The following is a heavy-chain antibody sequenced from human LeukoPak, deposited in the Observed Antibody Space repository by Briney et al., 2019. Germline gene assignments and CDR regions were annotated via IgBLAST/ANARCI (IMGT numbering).Heavy chain of an antibody. D-gene: IGHD6-13*01. Sequence: GGSLRLSCAASGFPFSNYAVSWVRQAPGKGLEWVSTISGNGGSTYYADSVKGRFTISRDNSKNTVYLQMSSLSVEDTAVYYCAKRIAATSFDYWGQGTLVTVSS. CDR1: GFPFSNYA. CDR2: ISGNGGST. CDR3: AKRIAATSFDY. J-gene: IGHJ4*02. V-gene: IGHV3-23*01.